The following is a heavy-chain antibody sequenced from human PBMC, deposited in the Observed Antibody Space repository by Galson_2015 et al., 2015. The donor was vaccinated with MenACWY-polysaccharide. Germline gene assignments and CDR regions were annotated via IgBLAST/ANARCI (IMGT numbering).Heavy chain of an antibody. D-gene: IGHD2-15*01. CDR1: GFSFNTYW. CDR3: TKAGAMYCSRTRCYFDRFAP. V-gene: IGHV3-74*01. J-gene: IGHJ5*02. CDR2: INADGSAT. Sequence: SLRLSCAASGFSFNTYWMHWVRHAPGKGLVWVSRINADGSATGYADSVRGRFTISRDNAKNTLYLEMNSLRAEDTAVYYCTKAGAMYCSRTRCYFDRFAPWGQRTLVTVSP.